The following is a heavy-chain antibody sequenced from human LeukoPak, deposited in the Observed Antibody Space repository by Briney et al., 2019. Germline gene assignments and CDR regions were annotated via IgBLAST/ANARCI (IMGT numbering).Heavy chain of an antibody. Sequence: GGSLRLSCAASGFTLSSYWMSWVRQAPGKGLEWVANIKQDGTEKYYVDSVKGRFTISRDNAKNSLYLQMNSLRAEDTAVYYCASLDTTMVTGDYWGQGTLVTVSS. CDR1: GFTLSSYW. J-gene: IGHJ4*02. D-gene: IGHD5-18*01. CDR3: ASLDTTMVTGDY. CDR2: IKQDGTEK. V-gene: IGHV3-7*01.